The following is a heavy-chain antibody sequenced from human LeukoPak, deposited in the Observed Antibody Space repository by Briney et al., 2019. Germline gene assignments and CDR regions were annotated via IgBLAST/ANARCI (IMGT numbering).Heavy chain of an antibody. CDR1: GGSISAFY. CDR3: ASFDYGDFWYFDI. Sequence: SETLSLTCTISGGSISAFYWSWIRQPPGKGLEWIGNIYHSGSTNYNPSLKGRVIMSVDTSKKYFSLKLSSVTGADTAVYYCASFDYGDFWYFDIWGRGALVTVSS. V-gene: IGHV4-59*01. J-gene: IGHJ2*01. CDR2: IYHSGST. D-gene: IGHD4-17*01.